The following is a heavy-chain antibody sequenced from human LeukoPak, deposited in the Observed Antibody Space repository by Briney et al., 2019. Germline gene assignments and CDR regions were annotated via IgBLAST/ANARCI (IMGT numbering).Heavy chain of an antibody. V-gene: IGHV4-30-2*01. CDR2: IYHSGST. D-gene: IGHD4-17*01. J-gene: IGHJ4*02. CDR3: ARGVGGSLYGDYFDY. Sequence: PSETLSLTCAVSGGSISSGGYSWSWIRQPPGKGLEWIGYIYHSGSTYYNPSLKSRVTISVDRSKNQFSLKLSSVTAADTAVYYCARGVGGSLYGDYFDYWGQGTLVTVSS. CDR1: GGSISSGGYS.